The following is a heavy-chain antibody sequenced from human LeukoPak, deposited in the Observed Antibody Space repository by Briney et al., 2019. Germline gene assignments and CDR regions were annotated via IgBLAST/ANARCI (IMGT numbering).Heavy chain of an antibody. V-gene: IGHV3-30*02. J-gene: IGHJ4*02. CDR2: IRYDGSNK. CDR1: GFTFSSYG. Sequence: GGSLRLSCAASGFTFSSYGMHWVRQAPGKGLEWVAFIRYDGSNKYYADSVKGRFTISRDNSKNTLYLQMNSLRAEDTAVYYCAREIYYDSSGYANYFDYWGQGTLVTVSS. CDR3: AREIYYDSSGYANYFDY. D-gene: IGHD3-22*01.